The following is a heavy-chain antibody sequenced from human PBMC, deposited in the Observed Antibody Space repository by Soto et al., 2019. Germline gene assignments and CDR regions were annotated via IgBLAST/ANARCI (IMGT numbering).Heavy chain of an antibody. CDR1: GGSISSYY. J-gene: IGHJ4*02. D-gene: IGHD6-6*01. V-gene: IGHV4-59*01. CDR3: ARRVATRQMGYYFDY. CDR2: IYYSGST. Sequence: ETLSLTCTVSGGSISSYYWSWIRQPPGKGLEWIGYIYYSGSTNYNPSLKSRVTTSVDTSKNQFSLKLSSVTTADTAVYYCARRVATRQMGYYFDYWGQGTLVTISS.